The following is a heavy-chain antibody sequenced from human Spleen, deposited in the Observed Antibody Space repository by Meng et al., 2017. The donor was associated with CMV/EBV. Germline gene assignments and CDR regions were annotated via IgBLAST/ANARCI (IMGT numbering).Heavy chain of an antibody. Sequence: QMPPADAWPRPGKPTTPLALTCPASGRSISSGDYYWSWIRQPPGKGLEWIGYIYYSGSTYYNPSLKSRVTISVDTSKNQFSLKLSSVTAADTVVYYCARVSDWFDPWGQGTLVTVSS. V-gene: IGHV4-30-4*08. CDR2: IYYSGST. J-gene: IGHJ5*02. CDR3: ARVSDWFDP. D-gene: IGHD3-10*01. CDR1: GRSISSGDYY.